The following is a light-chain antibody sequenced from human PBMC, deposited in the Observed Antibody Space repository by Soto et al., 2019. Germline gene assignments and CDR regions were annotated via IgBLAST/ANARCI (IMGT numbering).Light chain of an antibody. Sequence: DIQMTQSPSSLSVSVGDRVTITCQASQDISDYLNGYQQKPGKAPKVLIYDASNLETGVPSRFSGSGSGTDFTFTISSLQPEEVATYYCQNYNSAPLTFGGGTKVEIK. J-gene: IGKJ4*01. V-gene: IGKV1-33*01. CDR1: QDISDY. CDR2: DAS. CDR3: QNYNSAPLT.